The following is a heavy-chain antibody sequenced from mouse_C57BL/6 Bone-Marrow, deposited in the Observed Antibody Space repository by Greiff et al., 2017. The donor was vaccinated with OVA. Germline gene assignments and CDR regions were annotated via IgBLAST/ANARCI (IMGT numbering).Heavy chain of an antibody. Sequence: EVKVVESGGDLVKPGGSLKLSCAASGFTFSSYGMSWVRQTPDKRLEWVATISSGGSYTYYPDSVKGRFTISRDNAKNTLYLQMSSLKSEDTAMYYCARGYWDGYDMDYWGQGTSVTVSS. D-gene: IGHD4-1*01. V-gene: IGHV5-6*01. J-gene: IGHJ4*01. CDR1: GFTFSSYG. CDR3: ARGYWDGYDMDY. CDR2: ISSGGSYT.